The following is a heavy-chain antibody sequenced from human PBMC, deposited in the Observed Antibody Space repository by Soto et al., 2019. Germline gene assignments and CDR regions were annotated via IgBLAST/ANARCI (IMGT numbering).Heavy chain of an antibody. CDR2: ISASSSSI. V-gene: IGHV3-48*01. CDR3: AREGTPPYFINY. J-gene: IGHJ4*02. D-gene: IGHD2-21*01. Sequence: PGGSLRLSCAASGFTFISYSMNWVRQAPGKGLEWVSYISASSSSIYYADSVKGRFTISRDHAKNSLYLQMNSLRAEDTAVYYWAREGTPPYFINYWGQGTLVTVSS. CDR1: GFTFISYS.